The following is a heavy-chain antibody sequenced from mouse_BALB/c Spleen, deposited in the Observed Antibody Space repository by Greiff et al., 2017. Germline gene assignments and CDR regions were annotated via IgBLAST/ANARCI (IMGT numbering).Heavy chain of an antibody. D-gene: IGHD2-14*01. CDR1: GFTFSSYA. J-gene: IGHJ4*01. CDR3: ARRYDVGYYAMDY. CDR2: ISSGGNYT. Sequence: EVQLVESGGGLVKPGGSLKLSCAASGFTFSSYAMSWVRQSPEQRLEWVAEISSGGNYTYYPDTVTGRFTLSRDNAKNTPYLEMSSLRSEDTAMYYCARRYDVGYYAMDYWGQGTSVTVSS. V-gene: IGHV5-9-4*01.